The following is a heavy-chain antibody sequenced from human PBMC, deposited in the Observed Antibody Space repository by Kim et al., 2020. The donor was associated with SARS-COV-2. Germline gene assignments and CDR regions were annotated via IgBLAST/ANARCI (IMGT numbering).Heavy chain of an antibody. D-gene: IGHD2-8*02. CDR1: GVSITTGTYY. CDR3: AGLATGRPNYYYGMDV. CDR2: VYYNGNT. V-gene: IGHV4-39*02. J-gene: IGHJ6*02. Sequence: SDTLSLTCTVSGVSITTGTYYWGWIRQPPGKGLEWIGSVYYNGNTYSNSSLKSRVTISVDTSKDHFSLKLTSVTAADTAVYYCAGLATGRPNYYYGMDVWGQGTTVTVSS.